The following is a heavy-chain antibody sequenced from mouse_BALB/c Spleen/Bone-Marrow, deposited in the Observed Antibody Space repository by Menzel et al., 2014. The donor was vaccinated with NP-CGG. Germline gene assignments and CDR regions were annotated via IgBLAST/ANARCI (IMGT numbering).Heavy chain of an antibody. CDR3: ARWDVGGY. J-gene: IGHJ2*01. Sequence: EVHLVESGGGLVQPGGSRKLSCAASGFTFSSFGMHSVRQAPEKGLEWVAYISDGSSTIYYADTVKGRFTIFRDNPKNTLFLQMTSLRSEDTAMYYCARWDVGGYWGQGTTRTVSS. CDR2: ISDGSSTI. D-gene: IGHD4-1*01. V-gene: IGHV5-17*02. CDR1: GFTFSSFG.